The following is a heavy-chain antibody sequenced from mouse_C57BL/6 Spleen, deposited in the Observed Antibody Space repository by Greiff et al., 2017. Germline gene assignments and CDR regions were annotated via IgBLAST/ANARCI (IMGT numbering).Heavy chain of an antibody. V-gene: IGHV5-6*01. J-gene: IGHJ2*01. CDR1: GFTFSSYG. CDR2: ISSGGSYT. D-gene: IGHD1-1*01. Sequence: EVQRVESGGDLVKPGGSLKLSCAASGFTFSSYGMSWVRQTPDKRLAWVATISSGGSYTYYPDSVKGRFTISRDNAKNTLYLQISSLKSEDTAMYYCARDYYGSSFDYWGQGTTLTVSS. CDR3: ARDYYGSSFDY.